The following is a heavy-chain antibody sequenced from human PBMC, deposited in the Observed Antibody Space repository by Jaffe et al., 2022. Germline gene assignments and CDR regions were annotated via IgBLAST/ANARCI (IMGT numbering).Heavy chain of an antibody. D-gene: IGHD5-18*01. CDR1: GGSISSSSYY. J-gene: IGHJ4*02. CDR3: ASSSQPRYSYGPPYYFDY. Sequence: QLQLQESGPGLVKPSETLSLTCTVSGGSISSSSYYWGWIRQPPGKGLEWIGSIYYSGSTYYNPSLKSRVTISVDTSKNQFSLKLSSVTAADTAVYYCASSSQPRYSYGPPYYFDYWGQGTLVTVSS. V-gene: IGHV4-39*01. CDR2: IYYSGST.